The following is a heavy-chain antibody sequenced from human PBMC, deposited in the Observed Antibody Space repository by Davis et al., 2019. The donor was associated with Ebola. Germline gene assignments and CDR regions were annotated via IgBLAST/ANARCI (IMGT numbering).Heavy chain of an antibody. J-gene: IGHJ4*02. CDR2: ISAYNGNT. D-gene: IGHD1-1*01. CDR3: ARAQFPTTSDH. Sequence: ASVKVSCKASGYTFTSYGISWVRQAPGQGLEWMGWISAYNGNTDYAQKLQDRVTMTTDTSTSTAYMELRSLRSDDTAVYYCARAQFPTTSDHWGQGTLVTVSS. CDR1: GYTFTSYG. V-gene: IGHV1-18*01.